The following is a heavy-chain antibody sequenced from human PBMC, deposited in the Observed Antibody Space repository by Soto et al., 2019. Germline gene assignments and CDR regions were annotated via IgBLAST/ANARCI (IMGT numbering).Heavy chain of an antibody. CDR3: AKDACSGGSCYPRTFQH. D-gene: IGHD2-15*01. V-gene: IGHV3-30*18. Sequence: PGGSLRLSYAASGFTFSSYGMHWVRQAPGKGLEWVAVISYGGSNKYYADSVKGRFTISRDNSKNTLYLQMNSLRAEDTAVYYCAKDACSGGSCYPRTFQHWGQGTLVTVSS. J-gene: IGHJ1*01. CDR2: ISYGGSNK. CDR1: GFTFSSYG.